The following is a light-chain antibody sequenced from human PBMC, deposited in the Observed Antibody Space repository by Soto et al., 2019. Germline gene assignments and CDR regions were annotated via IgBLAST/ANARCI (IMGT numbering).Light chain of an antibody. Sequence: IVLTQSPGTLSLSPGERATLSCRASQSVTSYLAWYQQKPGQAPRLLIYGASFRATDVPGRFTAGGSGTDFTLTISRLEPEDYAVYYCQQYGRARLTFGGGTKVEIK. J-gene: IGKJ4*01. V-gene: IGKV3-20*01. CDR1: QSVTSY. CDR3: QQYGRARLT. CDR2: GAS.